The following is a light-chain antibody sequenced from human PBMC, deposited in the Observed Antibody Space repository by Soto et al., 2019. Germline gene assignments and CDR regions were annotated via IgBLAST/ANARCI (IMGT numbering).Light chain of an antibody. CDR1: QSVASTY. V-gene: IGKV3-20*01. J-gene: IGKJ3*01. CDR2: GAS. Sequence: DIVLTQSPGTLSLSPGARATLSCRASQSVASTYLAWYQQKPGQAPRLLIYGASSSATGIPDRFSGSGSGTVFTLTISRLEAEDLAVYYCQQYGNSPPCTFGPGTKVDIK. CDR3: QQYGNSPPCT.